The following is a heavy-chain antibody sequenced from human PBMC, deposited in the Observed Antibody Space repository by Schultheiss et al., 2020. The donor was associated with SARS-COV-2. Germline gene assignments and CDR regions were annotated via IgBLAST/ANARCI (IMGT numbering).Heavy chain of an antibody. D-gene: IGHD2-15*01. CDR1: GFTFSDYY. J-gene: IGHJ4*02. V-gene: IGHV3-11*06. CDR3: ARGLGYCSGGSCSTYANFDY. Sequence: GGSLRLSCAASGFTFSDYYMSWIRQAPGKGLEWVSYISSSSSYTNYADSVKGRFTISRDNSKNTLYLQMNSLRAEDTAVYYCARGLGYCSGGSCSTYANFDYWGQGTLVTVSS. CDR2: ISSSSSYT.